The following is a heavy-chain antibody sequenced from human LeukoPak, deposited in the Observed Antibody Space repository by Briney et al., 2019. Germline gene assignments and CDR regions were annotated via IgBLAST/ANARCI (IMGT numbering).Heavy chain of an antibody. CDR2: INAGNGNT. Sequence: ASVKVSCKASGYTFSSYAMHWVRQAPGQRLEWMGWINAGNGNTKYSQKFQGRVTITRDTSASTAYMELSSLRAEDTAVYYCAKDRYGSGTYQDYWGQGTLVTVSS. CDR1: GYTFSSYA. CDR3: AKDRYGSGTYQDY. V-gene: IGHV1-3*01. J-gene: IGHJ4*02. D-gene: IGHD3-10*01.